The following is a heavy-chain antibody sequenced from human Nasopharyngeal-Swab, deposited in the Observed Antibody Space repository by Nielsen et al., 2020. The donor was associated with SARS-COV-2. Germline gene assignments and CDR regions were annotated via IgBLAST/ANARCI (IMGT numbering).Heavy chain of an antibody. CDR1: GFTFSSYA. Sequence: GGSLRLSCAASGFTFSSYAMSWVRQAPGKGLEWVSAISGSGGSTYYADSVKGRSTISRDNSKNTLYLQMNSLRAEDTAVYYCAKDPGYDSSGYYYWASLMDYWGQGTLVTVSS. J-gene: IGHJ4*02. CDR3: AKDPGYDSSGYYYWASLMDY. D-gene: IGHD3-22*01. V-gene: IGHV3-23*01. CDR2: ISGSGGST.